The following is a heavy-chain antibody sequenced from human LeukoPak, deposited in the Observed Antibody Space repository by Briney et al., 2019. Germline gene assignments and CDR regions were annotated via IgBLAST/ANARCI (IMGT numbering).Heavy chain of an antibody. J-gene: IGHJ4*02. V-gene: IGHV1-69*05. CDR1: GGTFSSYA. Sequence: GASVKVSCKASGGTFSSYAISWVRQAPGQGLEWMGGIIPIFGTANYAQKLQGRVTMTTDTSTSTAYMELRSLRSDDTAVYYCARDFDWLFGSRFYYFDYWGQGTLVTVSS. CDR3: ARDFDWLFGSRFYYFDY. D-gene: IGHD3-9*01. CDR2: IIPIFGTA.